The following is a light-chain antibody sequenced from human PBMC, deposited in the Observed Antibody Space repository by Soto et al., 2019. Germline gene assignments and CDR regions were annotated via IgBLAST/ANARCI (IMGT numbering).Light chain of an antibody. CDR3: CLYAGSSTSDV. J-gene: IGLJ1*01. CDR2: EGS. Sequence: QSVLTQTASVSGSPGKTITISCTGTSSDVGSYNLVSWYQQHPGKAPKLMIYEGSKRPSGVSNRFSGSKSGNTASLTISGLQAEDEADYYCCLYAGSSTSDVFGTGTKVTVL. CDR1: SSDVGSYNL. V-gene: IGLV2-23*01.